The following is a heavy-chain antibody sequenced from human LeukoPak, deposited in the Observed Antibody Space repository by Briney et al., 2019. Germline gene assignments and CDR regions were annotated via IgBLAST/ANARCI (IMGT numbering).Heavy chain of an antibody. V-gene: IGHV3-23*01. CDR3: AKDIHYYGSDNYDQGPAYYYMDV. J-gene: IGHJ6*03. Sequence: PGGSLRLSCAASGFTFRSYAMSWVRQAPGKGLEWVSVISGSGLSTYYADSVKGRFTISRDNSKNTLYLQMNSLRAEDTAVYYCAKDIHYYGSDNYDQGPAYYYMDVWGKGTTVTVSS. CDR2: ISGSGLST. D-gene: IGHD3-10*01. CDR1: GFTFRSYA.